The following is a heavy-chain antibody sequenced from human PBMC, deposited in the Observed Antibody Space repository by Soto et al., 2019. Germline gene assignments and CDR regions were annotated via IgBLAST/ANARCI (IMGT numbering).Heavy chain of an antibody. D-gene: IGHD4-4*01. CDR2: IIPIFGTA. CDR3: ARTKGEYDYSIGYYGMDV. J-gene: IGHJ6*02. CDR1: GGTFSSYA. Sequence: ASVKVSCKASGGTFSSYAISWVRQAPGQGLEWMGGIIPIFGTANYAQKFQGRVTITADESTSTAYMELSSLRSEDTAVYYCARTKGEYDYSIGYYGMDVWGQGTTVTVSS. V-gene: IGHV1-69*13.